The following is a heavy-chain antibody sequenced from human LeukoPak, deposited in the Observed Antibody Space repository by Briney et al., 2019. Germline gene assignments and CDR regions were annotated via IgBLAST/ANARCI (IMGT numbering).Heavy chain of an antibody. CDR3: ARHLANVRWGVNPRWFDP. CDR1: GFTFSSYW. D-gene: IGHD3-10*02. Sequence: GGSLRLSCAASGFTFSSYWMSWVRQAPGKGLEWVANIKQDGSEKYYVDSVKGRFTISRDNAKNSLYLQMNSLRAEDTAVYYCARHLANVRWGVNPRWFDPWGQGTLVTVSS. V-gene: IGHV3-7*01. J-gene: IGHJ5*02. CDR2: IKQDGSEK.